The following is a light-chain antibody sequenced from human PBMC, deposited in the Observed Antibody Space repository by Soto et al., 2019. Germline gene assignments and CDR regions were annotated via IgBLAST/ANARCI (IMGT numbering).Light chain of an antibody. Sequence: QSALTQAASVSGSPGQSITISCTGTSSDVGAYKFVSWYQKHPGKAPKLMIYEVSNRPSGVSNRFSGSKSGNTASLTISGLQTEDEADYYCSSYTSSSTVIFGGGTNLTVL. CDR3: SSYTSSSTVI. V-gene: IGLV2-14*01. CDR2: EVS. J-gene: IGLJ2*01. CDR1: SSDVGAYKF.